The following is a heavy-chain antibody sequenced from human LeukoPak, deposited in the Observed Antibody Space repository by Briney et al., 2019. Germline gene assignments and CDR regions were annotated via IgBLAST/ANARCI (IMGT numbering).Heavy chain of an antibody. J-gene: IGHJ4*02. CDR1: GYTFTGYY. D-gene: IGHD6-19*01. CDR2: INPNNGGA. CDR3: ARDTGITVLSDY. Sequence: ASVKVSCKASGYTFTGYYVHWVRQAPGQGLEWMGWINPNNGGADSAEKLQRRVTMTRDTSSRTACMERGRLTSEDTAMYYCARDTGITVLSDYWGQGTLVTVSS. V-gene: IGHV1-2*02.